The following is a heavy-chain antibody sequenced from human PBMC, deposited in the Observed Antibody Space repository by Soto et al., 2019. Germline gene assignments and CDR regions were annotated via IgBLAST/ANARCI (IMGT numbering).Heavy chain of an antibody. J-gene: IGHJ6*02. CDR3: ARDADGVVIYGMDV. CDR2: IKQDGSEK. D-gene: IGHD3-3*01. CDR1: GFTFSSYW. Sequence: PGGSLRLSCAASGFTFSSYWMSWVRQAPGKGLEWVANIKQDGSEKYYVDSVKGRFTISRDNAKNSLYLQMNSLRAEDTAVYYCARDADGVVIYGMDVWGQGTTVTVSS. V-gene: IGHV3-7*03.